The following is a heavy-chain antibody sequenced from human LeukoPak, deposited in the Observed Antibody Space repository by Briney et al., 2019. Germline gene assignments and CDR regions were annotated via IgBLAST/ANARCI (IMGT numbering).Heavy chain of an antibody. Sequence: PSETLSLTCAVYGGSFSGYYWSWIRQPPGKGLEWIGEINHSGSTNYNPSLKSRVTISVDTSKNQFSLKLSSVTAADTAVYYCARGRGLLWFGERIYYMDVWGKGTTVTVSS. D-gene: IGHD3-10*01. CDR1: GGSFSGYY. CDR3: ARGRGLLWFGERIYYMDV. J-gene: IGHJ6*03. V-gene: IGHV4-34*01. CDR2: INHSGST.